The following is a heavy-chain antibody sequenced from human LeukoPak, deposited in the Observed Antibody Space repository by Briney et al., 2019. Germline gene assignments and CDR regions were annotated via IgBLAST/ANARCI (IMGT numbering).Heavy chain of an antibody. CDR3: ARDRSIAVAGGLRTEEY. CDR2: IYSGGST. CDR1: GFTVSSNY. J-gene: IGHJ4*02. V-gene: IGHV3-53*01. Sequence: GGSLRLSCAASGFTVSSNYMSWVRQASGKGLEWVSVIYSGGSTYYADSVKGRFTISRDNSKNTLYLQMNSLRAEDTAVYYCARDRSIAVAGGLRTEEYWGQGTLVTVSS. D-gene: IGHD6-19*01.